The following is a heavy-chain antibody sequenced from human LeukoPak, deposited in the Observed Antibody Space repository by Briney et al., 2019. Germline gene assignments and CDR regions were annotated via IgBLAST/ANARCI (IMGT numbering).Heavy chain of an antibody. D-gene: IGHD1-14*01. V-gene: IGHV3-23*01. J-gene: IGHJ4*02. CDR2: ISCSGGST. CDR3: AKGGVNNRRNFFDY. CDR1: GFTFTDYA. Sequence: GGSLRLSCPASGFTFTDYAMSWVRQAPGKGLEWVPGISCSGGSTYYADSVKGRFTISRDTSKNTLYLQMNSLRAEDTAVYHCAKGGVNNRRNFFDYWGQGTLVTVSS.